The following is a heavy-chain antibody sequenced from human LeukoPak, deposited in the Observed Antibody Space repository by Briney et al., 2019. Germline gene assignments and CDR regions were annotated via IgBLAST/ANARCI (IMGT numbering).Heavy chain of an antibody. D-gene: IGHD5-24*01. CDR3: AVATNLGYFDY. V-gene: IGHV3-30*03. CDR2: ISYDGSNK. CDR1: GFTFSSYG. J-gene: IGHJ4*02. Sequence: PGGSLRLSCAASGFTFSSYGMHWVRQAPGKGLEWVAVISYDGSNKYYADSVKGRFTISRDNSKNTLYLQMNSLRAEDTAVYYCAVATNLGYFDYWGQGTLVTVSS.